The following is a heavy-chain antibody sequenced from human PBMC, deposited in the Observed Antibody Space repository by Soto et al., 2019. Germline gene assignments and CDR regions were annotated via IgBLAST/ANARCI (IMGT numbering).Heavy chain of an antibody. D-gene: IGHD3-16*01. CDR3: AKYEGPSPPGYFDY. CDR2: ISGSGGYT. V-gene: IGHV3-23*01. CDR1: GFIFRNYA. Sequence: GGSLRLSCAASGFIFRNYALTWVRQAPGEGLEWVSGISGSGGYTYYADSVKGRFTISRDNSKNTLYLQMNSLRAEDTAVYYCAKYEGPSPPGYFDYWGQGTLVTVSS. J-gene: IGHJ4*02.